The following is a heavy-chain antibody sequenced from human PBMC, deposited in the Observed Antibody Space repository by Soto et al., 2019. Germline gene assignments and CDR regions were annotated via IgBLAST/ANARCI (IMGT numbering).Heavy chain of an antibody. V-gene: IGHV1-2*02. CDR1: GYTFIDYY. CDR3: ARESAAARGVYYFDY. Sequence: ASVKVSCKASGYTFIDYYMHWVRQAPGQGFEWMGRISPKSGGTNYAQKFQGRVTMTWDTSLNTAYMELSSLMSEDTAVYYCARESAAARGVYYFDYWGQGTLVTVSS. D-gene: IGHD2-2*01. CDR2: ISPKSGGT. J-gene: IGHJ4*02.